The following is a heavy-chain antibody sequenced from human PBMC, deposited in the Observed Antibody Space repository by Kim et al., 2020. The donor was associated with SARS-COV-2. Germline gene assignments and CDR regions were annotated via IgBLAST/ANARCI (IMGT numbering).Heavy chain of an antibody. D-gene: IGHD3-22*01. Sequence: GGSLRLSCAASGFTFSRYGMSWVRQAPGKGLEWVANIKQDGGAIYYVDSVKGRFTISRDNSKNSLYLQMNSLRAEDTAVYYCARLSPLYTYYFDSSGFRHYWGQGTLVTVSS. J-gene: IGHJ4*02. CDR3: ARLSPLYTYYFDSSGFRHY. CDR2: IKQDGGAI. V-gene: IGHV3-7*03. CDR1: GFTFSRYG.